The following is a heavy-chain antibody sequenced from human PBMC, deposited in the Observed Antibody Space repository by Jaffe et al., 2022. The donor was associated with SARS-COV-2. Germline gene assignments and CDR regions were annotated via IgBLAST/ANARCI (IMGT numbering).Heavy chain of an antibody. CDR2: INPNGGDT. CDR1: GYTFTSYY. V-gene: IGHV1-46*01. J-gene: IGHJ4*02. CDR3: ARARYDSTGLDN. Sequence: QVQLVQSGAEVKKPGASVKVSCKASGYTFTSYYIHWVRQAPGQGLEWMGIINPNGGDTSYAQKFQGRVTMTRDTSTSTVYVDLSRLTSEDTAIYYCARARYDSTGLDNWGQGTLVTVSS. D-gene: IGHD3-22*01.